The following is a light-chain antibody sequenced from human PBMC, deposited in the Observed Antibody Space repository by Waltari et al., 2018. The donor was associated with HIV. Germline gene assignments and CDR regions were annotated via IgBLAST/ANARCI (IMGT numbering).Light chain of an antibody. Sequence: EIVLTQSPGTLSLPPGERVPLPSRASQSVTSSYLTWYQQKPGQAPRLLIYGASSRATGIPDRFSGSGSGTDFTLTISRLEPEDSAVYFCQQYGSSPLYSFGQGTKLEI. J-gene: IGKJ2*01. CDR2: GAS. CDR1: QSVTSSY. CDR3: QQYGSSPLYS. V-gene: IGKV3-20*01.